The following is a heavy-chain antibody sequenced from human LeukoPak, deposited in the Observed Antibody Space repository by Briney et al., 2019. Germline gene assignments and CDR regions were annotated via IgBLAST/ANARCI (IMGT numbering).Heavy chain of an antibody. V-gene: IGHV1-2*02. CDR3: ARTRMTGYYRDIPTNEGWFDP. CDR2: INPNSGGT. Sequence: ASVKVSCKASGYTFTSYYMHWVRQAPGQGLEWMGWINPNSGGTNYAQKFQGRVTMTRDTSISTAYMELSRLRSDDTAVYYCARTRMTGYYRDIPTNEGWFDPWGQGTLVTVSS. D-gene: IGHD3-9*01. J-gene: IGHJ5*02. CDR1: GYTFTSYY.